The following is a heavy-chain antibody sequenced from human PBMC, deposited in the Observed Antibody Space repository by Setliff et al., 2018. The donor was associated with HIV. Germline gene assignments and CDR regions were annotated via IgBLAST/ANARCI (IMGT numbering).Heavy chain of an antibody. D-gene: IGHD1-26*01. CDR3: ARRIIVGAISYVFDI. CDR2: IYYSGST. J-gene: IGHJ3*02. V-gene: IGHV4-28*06. CDR1: GYSISSSHW. Sequence: SETLSLTCAVSGYSISSSHWWGWIRQPPGKGLEWIGYIYYSGSTNYNPSLESRVTMSVDTSKNRFSLKLSSVTAFDTAVYYCARRIIVGAISYVFDIWGQGTLVTVSS.